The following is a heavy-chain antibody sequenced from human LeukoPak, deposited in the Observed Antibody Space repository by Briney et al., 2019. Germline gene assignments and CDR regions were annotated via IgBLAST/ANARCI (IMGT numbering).Heavy chain of an antibody. CDR3: AKGSKAVLFTRDHYMDV. Sequence: GGSLRLSCAASGFTFDDYGMSWVRQAPGKGLEWVSGINWNGGSTGYADSVKGRFTISRDNAKNSLYLQMNSLRAEDTAVYFCAKGSKAVLFTRDHYMDVWGKGTTVTISS. V-gene: IGHV3-20*04. D-gene: IGHD6-19*01. CDR1: GFTFDDYG. J-gene: IGHJ6*03. CDR2: INWNGGST.